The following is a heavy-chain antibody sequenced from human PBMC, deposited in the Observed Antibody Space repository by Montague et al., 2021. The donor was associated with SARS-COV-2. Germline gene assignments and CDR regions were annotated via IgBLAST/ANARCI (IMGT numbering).Heavy chain of an antibody. CDR2: IKQDGSEK. CDR1: GFVFSHFW. V-gene: IGHV3-7*01. CDR3: ARRYYASGSYIDY. J-gene: IGHJ4*02. D-gene: IGHD3-10*01. Sequence: SLRLSCASSGFVFSHFWMTWVRQAPGKGLEWVANIKQDGSEKYYXDSVQGRFTISRDNAKNSLYLQMNSLRAEDTAVYYCARRYYASGSYIDYWGQGTLVTVSS.